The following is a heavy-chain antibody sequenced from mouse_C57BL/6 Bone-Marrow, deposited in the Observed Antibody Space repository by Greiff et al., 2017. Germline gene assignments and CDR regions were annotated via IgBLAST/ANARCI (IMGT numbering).Heavy chain of an antibody. CDR2: ISGGGGNT. CDR3: SRQVTTVLATKYFDV. V-gene: IGHV5-9*01. CDR1: GFTFSSYT. J-gene: IGHJ1*03. Sequence: EVKLMESGGGSVKPGGSLKLSCAASGFTFSSYTMSWVRQTPEKRLQWVAAISGGGGNTYYPDSVKGRFTISRDNDKNILYLKMSSLRSEDTALYYCSRQVTTVLATKYFDVWGTGTTVTVSS. D-gene: IGHD1-1*01.